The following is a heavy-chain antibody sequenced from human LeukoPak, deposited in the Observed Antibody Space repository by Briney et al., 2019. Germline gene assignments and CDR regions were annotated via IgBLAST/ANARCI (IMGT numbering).Heavy chain of an antibody. D-gene: IGHD3-10*01. V-gene: IGHV4-4*02. CDR2: IYHSGST. J-gene: IGHJ6*02. CDR1: GGSISSSNW. Sequence: SGTLSLTCAVSGGSISSSNWWSWVRQPPGKGLEWIGEIYHSGSTNYNPSLKSRVTISVDKSKNQFSLKLSSVTAADTAVYYCARDQRFGELLYYYYGMDVWGQGTTVTVSS. CDR3: ARDQRFGELLYYYYGMDV.